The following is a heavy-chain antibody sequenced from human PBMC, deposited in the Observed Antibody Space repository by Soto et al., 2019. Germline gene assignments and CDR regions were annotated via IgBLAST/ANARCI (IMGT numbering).Heavy chain of an antibody. Sequence: QVQLVESGGGVVQSGRSLRLSCAASGFTFKNNAMHWVRQAAGKGLEWVAQIWYDGSNKYYTDSVKGRFTISRDNFKNTVYLHMDSLRAEDTAVYYCARDGQQLAPYALDVWGQGTTVTLSS. J-gene: IGHJ6*02. D-gene: IGHD6-13*01. CDR2: IWYDGSNK. CDR3: ARDGQQLAPYALDV. V-gene: IGHV3-33*01. CDR1: GFTFKNNA.